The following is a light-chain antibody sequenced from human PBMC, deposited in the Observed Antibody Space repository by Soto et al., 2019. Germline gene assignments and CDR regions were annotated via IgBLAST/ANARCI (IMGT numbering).Light chain of an antibody. CDR3: CSFAGGRNV. CDR1: SSDVGAYNL. J-gene: IGLJ1*01. Sequence: QSVLTQPASVSGSPGQSITISCSGTSSDVGAYNLVSWYQQFPGKAPKLMIFEVSQRPSGVSSRLSGSKSGSTASLTISGLQADDEADYYCCSFAGGRNVFGTGTKVTVL. CDR2: EVS. V-gene: IGLV2-23*02.